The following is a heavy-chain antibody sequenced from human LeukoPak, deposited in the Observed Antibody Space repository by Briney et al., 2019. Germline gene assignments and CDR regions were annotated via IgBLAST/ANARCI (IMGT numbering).Heavy chain of an antibody. CDR1: GGTFSSYA. Sequence: SVKVSFKASGGTFSSYAISWVRQAPGQGLEWMGGIIPILGTANYAQKFQGRVTITADESTSTAYMELSSLRSEDTAVYYCARVRDGAYCSSTSCYPYYYYGMDVWGQGTTVTVSS. CDR2: IIPILGTA. V-gene: IGHV1-69*13. D-gene: IGHD2-2*01. J-gene: IGHJ6*02. CDR3: ARVRDGAYCSSTSCYPYYYYGMDV.